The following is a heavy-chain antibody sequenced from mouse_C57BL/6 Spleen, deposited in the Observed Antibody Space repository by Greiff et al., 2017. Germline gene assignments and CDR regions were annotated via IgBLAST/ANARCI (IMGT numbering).Heavy chain of an antibody. D-gene: IGHD1-1*01. J-gene: IGHJ4*01. V-gene: IGHV1-69*01. CDR3: ARRGDYYGSSYPYAMDD. CDR1: GYTFTSYW. Sequence: QVQLQQSGAELVMPGASVKLSCKASGYTFTSYWMHWVKQRPGQGLEWIGEIDPSDSYTNYNQKFKGKSTLTVDKSSITAYMQLSSLTSEDSAVYYCARRGDYYGSSYPYAMDDWGQGTSVTVSA. CDR2: IDPSDSYT.